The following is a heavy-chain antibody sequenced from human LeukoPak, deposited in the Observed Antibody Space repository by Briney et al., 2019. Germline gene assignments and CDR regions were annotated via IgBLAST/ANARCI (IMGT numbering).Heavy chain of an antibody. Sequence: SETLSLTCTVSGGSISSYYWSWIRQPPGKGLEWIGYIYYSGSTNYNPSLKSRVTISVDTSKNQFSLKLSSVTAADTAVYYCARGITGTIVDPWGQGALVTVSS. CDR2: IYYSGST. V-gene: IGHV4-59*01. J-gene: IGHJ5*02. CDR3: ARGITGTIVDP. CDR1: GGSISSYY. D-gene: IGHD1-20*01.